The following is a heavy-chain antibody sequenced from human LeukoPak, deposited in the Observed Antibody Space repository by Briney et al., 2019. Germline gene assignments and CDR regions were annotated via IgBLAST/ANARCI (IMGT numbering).Heavy chain of an antibody. V-gene: IGHV1-46*01. J-gene: IGHJ6*03. CDR3: ARDYRMYSSSSLYYYYYMDV. D-gene: IGHD6-6*01. CDR2: INPSGGST. CDR1: GYTFTSYY. Sequence: ASVKISCKASGYTFTSYYMHWVRQAPGQGLEWMGIINPSGGSTSYAQKFQGRVTMTRDMSTSTVYMELSSLRSEDTAVYYCARDYRMYSSSSLYYYYYMDVWGKGTTVTVSS.